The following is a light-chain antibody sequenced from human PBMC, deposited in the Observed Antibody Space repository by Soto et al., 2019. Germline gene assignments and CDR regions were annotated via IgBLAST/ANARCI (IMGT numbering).Light chain of an antibody. CDR1: DSDVGGFNY. Sequence: SVLTQPASVSGAPGQSITISCTGTDSDVGGFNYVSWYQQYPGKAPKLMIYDVSDRPSGVSNRFSGSKSGNTASLTISGLQAEDEADYYCSSYTAYTTYVFGTGTKATVL. CDR2: DVS. J-gene: IGLJ1*01. CDR3: SSYTAYTTYV. V-gene: IGLV2-14*03.